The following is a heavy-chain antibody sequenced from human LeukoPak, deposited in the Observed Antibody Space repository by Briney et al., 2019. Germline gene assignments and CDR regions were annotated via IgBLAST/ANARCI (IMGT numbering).Heavy chain of an antibody. Sequence: SVKVSCKASGGTFSSYAISWVRQAPGQGLEWMGGIIPIFGTANYAQKFQGRVTITADESTSTAYMGLSSLRSEDTAVYYCARAYYDSARHYYYYGMDVWGQGTTVTVSS. CDR1: GGTFSSYA. D-gene: IGHD5-12*01. V-gene: IGHV1-69*13. J-gene: IGHJ6*02. CDR3: ARAYYDSARHYYYYGMDV. CDR2: IIPIFGTA.